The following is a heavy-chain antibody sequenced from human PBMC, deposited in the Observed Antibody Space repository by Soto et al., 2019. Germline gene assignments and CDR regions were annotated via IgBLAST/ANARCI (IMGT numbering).Heavy chain of an antibody. D-gene: IGHD4-17*01. CDR2: INHSGST. V-gene: IGHV4-34*01. J-gene: IGHJ4*02. CDR1: GGSFSGYY. CDR3: ARGTDYVSLDY. Sequence: QVQLQQWGAGLLKPSETLSLTCAVYGGSFSGYYWSWIRQPPGKGLEWIGEINHSGSTNYNPSLKSRVTISVDTSKNQFSLKLSSVTAADTAVYYCARGTDYVSLDYWGQGTLVTVSS.